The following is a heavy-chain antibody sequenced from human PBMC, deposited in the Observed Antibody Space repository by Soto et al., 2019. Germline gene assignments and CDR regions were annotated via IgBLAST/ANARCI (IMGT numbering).Heavy chain of an antibody. CDR1: GGTFSSYA. J-gene: IGHJ6*02. V-gene: IGHV1-69*01. CDR2: IIPSFGTA. Sequence: QVQLVQSGAEVKKPGSSVKVSCKASGGTFSSYAISWVRQAPGQGLEWMGGIIPSFGTANYAQKFQGRVTITADESTSTAYMELSSLRSEDTAVYYCARASSSSRFYYYYGMDVWGQGTTVKVSS. CDR3: ARASSSSRFYYYYGMDV. D-gene: IGHD6-6*01.